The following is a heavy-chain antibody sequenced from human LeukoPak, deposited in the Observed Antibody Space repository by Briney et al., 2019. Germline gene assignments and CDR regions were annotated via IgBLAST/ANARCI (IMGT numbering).Heavy chain of an antibody. D-gene: IGHD6-13*01. CDR1: GYSFTSYW. V-gene: IGHV5-51*01. J-gene: IGHJ4*02. CDR3: ARLLYGAYSSRWPRPNGFDY. CDR2: IYPGDSDT. Sequence: GESLKISCKGSGYSFTSYWIGWVRQMPGKGLEWMGIIYPGDSDTRYSPSFQGQVTISADKSISTAYLQWSSLKASDTAMYYCARLLYGAYSSRWPRPNGFDYWGQGTLVTVSS.